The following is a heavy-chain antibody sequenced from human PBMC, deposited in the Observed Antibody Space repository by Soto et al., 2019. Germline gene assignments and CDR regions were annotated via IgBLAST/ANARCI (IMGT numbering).Heavy chain of an antibody. CDR1: GGTFSSYA. D-gene: IGHD2-2*01. CDR3: ARSVSFRYQLLKRGMDV. Sequence: QVQLVQFGAEVKKPGSSVKVSCKASGGTFSSYAISWVRQAPGQGLEWMGGIIPIFVTANYAQKFQGRVMITVDESTSTAYMELSSLRSEDTAVYYCARSVSFRYQLLKRGMDVWGQGTTVTVSS. CDR2: IIPIFVTA. V-gene: IGHV1-69*01. J-gene: IGHJ6*02.